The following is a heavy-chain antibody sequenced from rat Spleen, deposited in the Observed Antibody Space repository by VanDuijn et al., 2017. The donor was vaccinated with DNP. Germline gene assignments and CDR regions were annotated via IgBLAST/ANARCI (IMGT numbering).Heavy chain of an antibody. V-gene: IGHV3-3*01. CDR2: INSGGST. Sequence: EVQLQESGPGLVKTSQSLSLTCSVTGYSITRTYWGWIRKFPGNKLEWMGYINSGGSTDYNPSLKSRISITRDTSRNQFFLTLDSVTTEDTATYYCARWPGYNPPYAMDAWGQGTSVTVSS. CDR3: ARWPGYNPPYAMDA. J-gene: IGHJ4*01. CDR1: GYSITRTY. D-gene: IGHD1-4*01.